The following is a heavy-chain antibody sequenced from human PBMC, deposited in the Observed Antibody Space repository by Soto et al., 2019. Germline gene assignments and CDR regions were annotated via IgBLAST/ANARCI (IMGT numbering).Heavy chain of an antibody. CDR1: GFSLYTRGVG. J-gene: IGHJ6*04. CDR3: ARYTTDTYFDV. CDR2: LYWDNTR. V-gene: IGHV2-5*02. Sequence: ITLKESRPTLVNPTQTLTLTCSFSGFSLYTRGVGVGWVRQPPGKALEWLALLYWDNTRRYSPSLKNSLTIAKGTSENQVVLTMTNMEPEDTGTYYCARYTTDTYFDVWGKGTTVTVSS. D-gene: IGHD2-2*02.